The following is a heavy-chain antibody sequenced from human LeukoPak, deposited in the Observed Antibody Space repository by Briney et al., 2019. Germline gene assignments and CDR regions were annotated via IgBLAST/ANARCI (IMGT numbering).Heavy chain of an antibody. J-gene: IGHJ4*02. D-gene: IGHD2-15*01. CDR3: AKPGGGYCSGGSCHEFDY. CDR2: FSSSSGST. CDR1: GFTFTSYA. V-gene: IGHV3-23*01. Sequence: GGSLRLSCAASGFTFTSYAMTWVRQAPGKGLEWVSSFSSSSGSTYYADSVKGRFTISRDSSKNMLFLQMNSLRAEDTAVYYCAKPGGGYCSGGSCHEFDYWGQGTLVTVSS.